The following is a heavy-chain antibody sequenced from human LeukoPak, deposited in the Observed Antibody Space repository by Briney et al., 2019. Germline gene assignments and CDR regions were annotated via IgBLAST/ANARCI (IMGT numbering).Heavy chain of an antibody. D-gene: IGHD6-13*01. J-gene: IGHJ6*03. CDR1: GGTFSSYA. Sequence: GASVKVSCKASGGTFSSYAISWVRQAPGQGLEWMGRIIPILGIANYAQKFQGRVTITADTSISTAYMELSRLRSDDTAVYYCASFSSSRTFSYYYMDVWGKGTTVTVSS. CDR3: ASFSSSRTFSYYYMDV. CDR2: IIPILGIA. V-gene: IGHV1-69*04.